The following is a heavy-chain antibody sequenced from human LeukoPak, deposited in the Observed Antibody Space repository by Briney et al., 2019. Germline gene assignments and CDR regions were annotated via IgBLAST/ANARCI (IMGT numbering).Heavy chain of an antibody. D-gene: IGHD6-6*01. CDR1: GFPFSNYY. Sequence: GGALRLSCAASGFPFSNYYMSWVRQAPGKGLEWVSYIGSSGATIYYADSVKGRFTISRDNAKNSLYLQMNGLRAEDTAVYYCARPQMSSSPAAALGYWGRGTLVTVSS. V-gene: IGHV3-11*01. CDR3: ARPQMSSSPAAALGY. CDR2: IGSSGATI. J-gene: IGHJ4*02.